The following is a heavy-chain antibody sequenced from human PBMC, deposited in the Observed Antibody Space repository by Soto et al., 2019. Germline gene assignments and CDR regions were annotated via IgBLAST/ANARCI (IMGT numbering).Heavy chain of an antibody. D-gene: IGHD2-21*01. J-gene: IGHJ5*02. V-gene: IGHV4-34*09. CDR3: ARERIVQSTFDP. CDR2: IHYSGSS. CDR1: GGSFSGYY. Sequence: SETLSLTCAVYGGSFSGYYWSWIRQPPGKGLEWIGYIHYSGSSYYNPSLESRVTISVDTSKNQFSLKLSSVTAADTAVYYCARERIVQSTFDPWGQGTLVTVS.